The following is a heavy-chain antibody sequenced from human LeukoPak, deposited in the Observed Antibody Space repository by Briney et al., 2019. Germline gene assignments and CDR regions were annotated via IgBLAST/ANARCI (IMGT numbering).Heavy chain of an antibody. CDR1: GDSVSSNSAS. Sequence: SQTLSLTCAISGDSVSSNSASWNWIRQSPSRGLEWLGRTYYRSKWYYDYTLSVKSRIIINPDTSKNQFSLHLNSVTPEDTAVYYCARESDRIGFDFDYWGQGTLVTVSS. CDR2: TYYRSKWYY. J-gene: IGHJ4*02. CDR3: ARESDRIGFDFDY. D-gene: IGHD6-19*01. V-gene: IGHV6-1*01.